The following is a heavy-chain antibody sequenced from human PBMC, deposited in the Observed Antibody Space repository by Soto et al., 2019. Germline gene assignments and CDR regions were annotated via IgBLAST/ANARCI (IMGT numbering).Heavy chain of an antibody. D-gene: IGHD3-9*01. J-gene: IGHJ4*02. CDR3: AREVPPLRYFDWLLFPGPFDY. CDR2: ISYDGSNK. V-gene: IGHV3-30-3*01. Sequence: GGSLRLSCAASGFTFSSYAMHWVRQAPGKGLEWVAVISYDGSNKYYADSVKGRFTISRDNSKNTLYLQMNSLGAEDTAVYYCAREVPPLRYFDWLLFPGPFDYWGQGTLVTVSS. CDR1: GFTFSSYA.